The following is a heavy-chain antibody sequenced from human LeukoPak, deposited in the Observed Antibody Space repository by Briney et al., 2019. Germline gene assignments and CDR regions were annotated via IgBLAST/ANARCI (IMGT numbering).Heavy chain of an antibody. J-gene: IGHJ4*02. CDR1: GYTFTGYA. V-gene: IGHV7-4-1*04. Sequence: ASVKVSCKASGYTFTGYAMNWVRQAPGQGLEWMGWINTNTGNPTYAPGFTGRSVFSLDTSVRLAYLQISSLQAEDTAVYFCARAGIGYCSGGSCYFDYWGQGTLVTVSS. D-gene: IGHD2-15*01. CDR3: ARAGIGYCSGGSCYFDY. CDR2: INTNTGNP.